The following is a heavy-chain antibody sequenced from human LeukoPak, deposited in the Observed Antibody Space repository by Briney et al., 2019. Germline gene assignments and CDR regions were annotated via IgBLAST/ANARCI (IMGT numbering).Heavy chain of an antibody. V-gene: IGHV4-39*01. D-gene: IGHD4-23*01. CDR1: GGSISSSSYY. CDR3: ARRRTATVDFDY. Sequence: PSETLSLTCTVSGGSISSSSYYWAWIRQPPGRGLEWIGSIYYSGNTYYDPSLKSRVTISVDTSKNQFSLKLSSVTAADTAVYYCARRRTATVDFDYWGQETFVPVSS. CDR2: IYYSGNT. J-gene: IGHJ4*02.